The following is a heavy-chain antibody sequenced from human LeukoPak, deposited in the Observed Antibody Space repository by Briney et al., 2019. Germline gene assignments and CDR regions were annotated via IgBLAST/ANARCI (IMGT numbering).Heavy chain of an antibody. CDR3: ARGTEMATMDY. V-gene: IGHV3-74*01. CDR2: INSDGSST. Sequence: GGSLRPSCAASGFTFSSYWMHWVRQAPGKGLVWVSRINSDGSSTSYADSVKGRFTISRDNAKNTLYLQMNSLRAEDTAVYYCARGTEMATMDYWGQGTLVTVSS. D-gene: IGHD5-24*01. J-gene: IGHJ4*02. CDR1: GFTFSSYW.